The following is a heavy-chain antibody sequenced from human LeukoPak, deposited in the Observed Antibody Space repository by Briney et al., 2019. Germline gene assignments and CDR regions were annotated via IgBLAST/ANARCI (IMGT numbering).Heavy chain of an antibody. CDR3: ARDLPSGYSSGWDYY. V-gene: IGHV3-21*01. CDR1: GLTFSSYS. D-gene: IGHD6-19*01. J-gene: IGHJ4*02. CDR2: ISSSSSYI. Sequence: GGSLRLSCAASGLTFSSYSMNWVRQAPGKGLEWVSSISSSSSYIYYADSVKGRFTISRDNAKNSLYLQMNSLRAEDTAVYYCARDLPSGYSSGWDYYWGQGTLVTVSS.